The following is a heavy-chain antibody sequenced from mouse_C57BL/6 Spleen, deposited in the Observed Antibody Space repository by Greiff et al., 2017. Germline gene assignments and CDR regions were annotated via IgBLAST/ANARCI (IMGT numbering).Heavy chain of an antibody. J-gene: IGHJ1*03. CDR1: GYTFTSYW. Sequence: VQLQQSGAELAKPGASVKLSCKASGYTFTSYWMHWVKQRPGPGLEWIGYINPSSGYTKYNQKFKDKATLTADKSSSTAYMQLSILTYEDSAVYYCARSSPSYYGNSYWYFYVRGTGTTVTVSS. V-gene: IGHV1-7*01. CDR3: ARSSPSYYGNSYWYFYV. CDR2: INPSSGYT. D-gene: IGHD2-10*01.